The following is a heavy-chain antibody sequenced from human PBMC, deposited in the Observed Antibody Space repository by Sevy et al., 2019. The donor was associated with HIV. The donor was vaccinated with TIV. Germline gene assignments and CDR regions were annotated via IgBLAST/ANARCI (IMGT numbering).Heavy chain of an antibody. CDR3: ARGYCGGGSCTAFDP. V-gene: IGHV3-53*01. CDR1: GFSISNNY. CDR2: MYSGGSP. J-gene: IGHJ5*02. Sequence: GGSLRLSCAASGFSISNNYTAWVRQAPGKGLEWVSVMYSGGSPYYADSVKGGFALSRDMSKNTVYLQMNSLRAEDTAGYYCARGYCGGGSCTAFDPWGQGTLVTVSS. D-gene: IGHD2-15*01.